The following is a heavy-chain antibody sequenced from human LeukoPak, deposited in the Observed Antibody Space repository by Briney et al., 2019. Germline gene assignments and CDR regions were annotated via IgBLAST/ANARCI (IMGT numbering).Heavy chain of an antibody. CDR2: ISGSGGRT. CDR3: AKDYYDSSGYYFDY. CDR1: GFTFSSYA. Sequence: GGSLRLSCAASGFTFSSYAMSWVRQPPGEGLEWVSAISGSGGRTYYADSVKGRFTISRDNSKNPLYLQMNSLRAEDTAVYYCAKDYYDSSGYYFDYWGQGTLVTVSS. D-gene: IGHD3-22*01. V-gene: IGHV3-23*01. J-gene: IGHJ4*02.